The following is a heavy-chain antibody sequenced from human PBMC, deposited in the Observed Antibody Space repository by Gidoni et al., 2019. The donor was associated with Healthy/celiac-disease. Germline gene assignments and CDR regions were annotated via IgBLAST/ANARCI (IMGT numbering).Heavy chain of an antibody. CDR3: ARDAGDYFDY. CDR2: SSSSSSYI. CDR1: GFNFSSYS. Sequence: VQMVESGGGLVKPGGSLRLSCAASGFNFSSYSMNLVRQAPGKGLEWFSSSSSSSSYIYYADSVKGRFTISRDNAKNSLYLQMNSLRAEDTAVYYCARDAGDYFDYWGQGNLVTVSS. V-gene: IGHV3-21*01. J-gene: IGHJ4*02.